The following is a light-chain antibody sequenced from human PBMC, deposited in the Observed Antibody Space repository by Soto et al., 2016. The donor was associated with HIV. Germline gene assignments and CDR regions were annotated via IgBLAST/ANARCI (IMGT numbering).Light chain of an antibody. Sequence: SYELTQPPSVSVSPGQTASITCSGDKLGDKYVCWYQQKPGQSPVLVIYEDKRRPSGIPERFSGSNSGNTATLTISGTQTMDEADYYCQAWDSGRVFGGGTKADRP. CDR1: KLGDKY. V-gene: IGLV3-1*01. CDR2: EDK. CDR3: QAWDSGRV. J-gene: IGLJ3*02.